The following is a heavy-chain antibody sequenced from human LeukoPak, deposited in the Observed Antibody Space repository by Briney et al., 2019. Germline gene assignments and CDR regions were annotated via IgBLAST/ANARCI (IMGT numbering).Heavy chain of an antibody. V-gene: IGHV3-53*01. CDR2: IYTGGIT. CDR3: ARDRERRAFDI. CDR1: GFNIKDNY. D-gene: IGHD3-10*01. J-gene: IGHJ3*02. Sequence: GGSLRLSCAASGFNIKDNYMNWVRQAPGKELEWVSVIYTGGITEYADSVKGRFTISRDTSKKILFLQMDNLRAEDTAVYYCARDRERRAFDIWGQGTMVTVSS.